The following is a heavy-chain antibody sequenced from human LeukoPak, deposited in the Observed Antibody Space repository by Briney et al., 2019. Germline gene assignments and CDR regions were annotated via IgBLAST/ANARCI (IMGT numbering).Heavy chain of an antibody. CDR1: GGTFSSYA. D-gene: IGHD4-23*01. V-gene: IGHV1-69*04. CDR3: ARVGYGGGFDY. Sequence: SVKVSCKASGGTFSSYAISWVRQAPGQGLEWMGRIIPILGIANYAQKFQGRVTITADKSTSTAYMELSSLRSEDTAVYYCARVGYGGGFDYWGQGTLVTVSS. J-gene: IGHJ4*02. CDR2: IIPILGIA.